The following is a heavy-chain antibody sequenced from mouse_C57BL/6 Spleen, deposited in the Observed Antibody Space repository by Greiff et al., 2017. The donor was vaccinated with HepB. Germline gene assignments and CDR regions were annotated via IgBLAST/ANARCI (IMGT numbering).Heavy chain of an antibody. CDR3: ARRVYGNVWFAY. CDR2: ISSGSSTI. V-gene: IGHV5-17*01. J-gene: IGHJ3*01. Sequence: EVMLVESGGGLVKPGGSLKLSCAASGFTFSDYGMHWVRQAPEKGLEWVAYISSGSSTIYYADTVKGRFTISRDNTKNTLFLQMTSLRSEDTAMYYCARRVYGNVWFAYWGQGTLVTVSA. CDR1: GFTFSDYG. D-gene: IGHD2-1*01.